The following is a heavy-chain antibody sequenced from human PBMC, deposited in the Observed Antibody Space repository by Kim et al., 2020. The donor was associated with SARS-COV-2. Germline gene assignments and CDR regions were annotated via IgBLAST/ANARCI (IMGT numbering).Heavy chain of an antibody. CDR3: ARGGAEGDSSGWVDY. CDR1: GFTFSSYD. J-gene: IGHJ4*02. Sequence: GGSLRLSCAASGFTFSSYDMHWVRQATGKGLEWVSAIGTAGDTYYPGSVKGRFTISRENAKNSLYLQMNSLRAGDTAVYYCARGGAEGDSSGWVDYWGQGTLVTVSS. D-gene: IGHD6-19*01. CDR2: IGTAGDT. V-gene: IGHV3-13*01.